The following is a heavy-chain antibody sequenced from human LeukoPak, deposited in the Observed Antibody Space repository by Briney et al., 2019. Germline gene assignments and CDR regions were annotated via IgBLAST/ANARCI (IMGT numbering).Heavy chain of an antibody. CDR1: GFTLSSYG. CDR2: IWYDGSNK. V-gene: IGHV3-33*01. Sequence: GGSLRLSCAASGFTLSSYGMHWVRQAPDKGLEWVAVIWYDGSNKYYADSVKGRFTISRDNSKNTLYLQMNSLRAEDTAVYYCARAISRYGSGGSCYLIDYWGQGTLVTVSS. CDR3: ARAISRYGSGGSCYLIDY. J-gene: IGHJ4*02. D-gene: IGHD2-15*01.